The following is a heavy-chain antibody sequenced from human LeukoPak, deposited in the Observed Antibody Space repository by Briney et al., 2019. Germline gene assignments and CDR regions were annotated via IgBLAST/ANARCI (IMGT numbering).Heavy chain of an antibody. J-gene: IGHJ6*04. CDR1: GFTFSDYY. CDR3: ARDKRMTTGYYGMDV. Sequence: PGGSLRLSCAASGFTFSDYYMSWIRQAPGKGLEWVSYSSSSSSYTNYADSVKGRFTISRDNAKNSLYLQMNSLRAEDTAVYYCARDKRMTTGYYGMDVWGKGTTVTVSS. V-gene: IGHV3-11*06. D-gene: IGHD4-17*01. CDR2: SSSSSSYT.